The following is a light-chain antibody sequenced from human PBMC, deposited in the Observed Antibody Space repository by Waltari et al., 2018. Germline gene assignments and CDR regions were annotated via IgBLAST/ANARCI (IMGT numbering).Light chain of an antibody. Sequence: EIVLTQSPATLSLSPGERATLSFRASQSVNWYLACYQQRPGQTPRLLIYDTSNRATGIPARLSGRGCETDFTLTISSLLPPDSAVYYCQQRRNWPLTLGGGTKLEI. CDR3: QQRRNWPLT. V-gene: IGKV3-11*01. CDR2: DTS. CDR1: QSVNWY. J-gene: IGKJ4*01.